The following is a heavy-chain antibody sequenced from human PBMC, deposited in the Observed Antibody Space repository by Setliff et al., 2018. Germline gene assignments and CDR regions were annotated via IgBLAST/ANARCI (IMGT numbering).Heavy chain of an antibody. V-gene: IGHV4-61*02. CDR3: ARGSTMIQGVRLYYHGLDV. J-gene: IGHJ6*02. D-gene: IGHD3-10*01. CDR1: GGSISSATSY. Sequence: PSETLSLTCIVSGGSISSATSYWNWIRQPAGKELEWIGRIYAIRSTNYNPSLKGRVTISLDTSNNQFSLKLSSVTAADTAVYYCARGSTMIQGVRLYYHGLDVWGQGTTVTV. CDR2: IYAIRST.